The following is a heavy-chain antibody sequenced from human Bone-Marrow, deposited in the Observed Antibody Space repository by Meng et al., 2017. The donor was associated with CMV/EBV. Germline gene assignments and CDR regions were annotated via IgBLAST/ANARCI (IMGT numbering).Heavy chain of an antibody. Sequence: GESLKISCAASGFTFSSYWMHWVRQAPGKGLVWVSRINSDGSSTSYADSVKGRFTISRDNAKNTLYLQMNSLRAGDTAVYYCARGYSGTYRVDYWGQGTLVTVPS. J-gene: IGHJ4*02. V-gene: IGHV3-74*01. CDR2: INSDGSST. CDR1: GFTFSSYW. D-gene: IGHD1-26*01. CDR3: ARGYSGTYRVDY.